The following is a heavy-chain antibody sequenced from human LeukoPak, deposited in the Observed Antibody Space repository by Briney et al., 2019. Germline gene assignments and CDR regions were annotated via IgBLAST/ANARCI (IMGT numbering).Heavy chain of an antibody. V-gene: IGHV3-53*01. J-gene: IGHJ4*02. CDR2: IYSGGST. CDR1: GFTVSSNY. CDR3: ARGNRLAHPIPTFDY. Sequence: GGSLRLSCAASGFTVSSNYMSWVRQAPGKGLEWVSVIYSGGSTYYADSVKGRFTISRDNSKNTLYLQMNSLRAEDTAVYYCARGNRLAHPIPTFDYWGQGTLVTVSS. D-gene: IGHD1-14*01.